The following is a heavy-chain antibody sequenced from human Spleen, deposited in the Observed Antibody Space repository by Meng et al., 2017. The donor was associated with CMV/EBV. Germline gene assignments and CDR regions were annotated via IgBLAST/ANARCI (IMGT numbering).Heavy chain of an antibody. J-gene: IGHJ3*02. D-gene: IGHD3-22*01. CDR3: ANTGYYYDSSGYFSDI. CDR2: ISSSGSTI. CDR1: GFTFSDYY. V-gene: IGHV3-11*04. Sequence: GGSLRLSCAASGFTFSDYYMSWIRQAPGKGLEWVSYISSSGSTIYYADSVKGRFTISRDNAKNSLYLQMNSLRAEDTAVYYCANTGYYYDSSGYFSDIWGQGTMVTVSS.